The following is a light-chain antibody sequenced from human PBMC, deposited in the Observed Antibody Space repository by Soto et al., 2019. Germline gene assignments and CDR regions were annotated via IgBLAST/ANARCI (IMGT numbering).Light chain of an antibody. Sequence: QSVLTQPASMSGSPGQSITFSCTGTSSDVGSSNLVSWYQQHPGKAPKLLIYEVSKRPSGVSNRFSGSKSGNTASLTISGLQAEDEADYYCCSYAGSSTHVFGTGTKV. V-gene: IGLV2-23*02. CDR1: SSDVGSSNL. CDR3: CSYAGSSTHV. CDR2: EVS. J-gene: IGLJ1*01.